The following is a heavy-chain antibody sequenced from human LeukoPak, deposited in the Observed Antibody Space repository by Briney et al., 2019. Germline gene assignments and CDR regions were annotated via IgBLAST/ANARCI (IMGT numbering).Heavy chain of an antibody. J-gene: IGHJ6*02. CDR1: GYTLTSYG. CDR3: ARDRPTGTTLYYCYGMDV. CDR2: ISAYNGNT. D-gene: IGHD1-1*01. Sequence: ASVKVSCKASGYTLTSYGISWVRQAPGQGLEWMGWISAYNGNTNYAQKLQGRVTMTTDTSTSTAYMELRSLRSDDTAVYYCARDRPTGTTLYYCYGMDVWGQGTTVTVSS. V-gene: IGHV1-18*01.